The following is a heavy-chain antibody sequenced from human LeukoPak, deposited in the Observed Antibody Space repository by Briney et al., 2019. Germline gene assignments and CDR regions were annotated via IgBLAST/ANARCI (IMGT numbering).Heavy chain of an antibody. J-gene: IGHJ4*02. CDR3: ARGDEFSGNYYADY. V-gene: IGHV1-2*02. D-gene: IGHD1-26*01. CDR1: GYTFISYD. Sequence: GASVKVSCEASGYTFISYDINWVRQATGQGPEWMGWINPNSGGTNYAQKFQGRVTMTRDTSISTAYMELSRLRSDDTAVYYCARGDEFSGNYYADYWGQGTLVTVSS. CDR2: INPNSGGT.